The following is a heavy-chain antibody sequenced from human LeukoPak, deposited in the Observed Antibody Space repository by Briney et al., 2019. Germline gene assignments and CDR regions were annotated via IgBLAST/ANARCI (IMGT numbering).Heavy chain of an antibody. Sequence: VRSLRLSCAASGFTFDDYAMDWVRQAPGKGLEWVSGISWNSGSIGYADSVKGRFTISRDNAKNSLYLQMNSLRAEDMALYYCAKDGRRYSSSQGTYYFDYWGQGTLVTVSS. CDR2: ISWNSGSI. J-gene: IGHJ4*02. CDR1: GFTFDDYA. CDR3: AKDGRRYSSSQGTYYFDY. D-gene: IGHD6-13*01. V-gene: IGHV3-9*03.